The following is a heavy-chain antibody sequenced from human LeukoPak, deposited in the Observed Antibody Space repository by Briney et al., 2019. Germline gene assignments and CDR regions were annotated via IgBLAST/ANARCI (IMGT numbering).Heavy chain of an antibody. CDR2: MNPNSGNT. CDR3: ARRTYYYDSSGYYYVFLFDY. CDR1: GYTFTSYD. J-gene: IGHJ4*02. Sequence: ASVKVSCKASGYTFTSYDINWVRQATGQGLEWMGWMNPNSGNTGYAQKFQGRVTITRNTSISTAYMELSSLRSEDTAVYYCARRTYYYDSSGYYYVFLFDYWGQGTLVTVSS. D-gene: IGHD3-22*01. V-gene: IGHV1-8*03.